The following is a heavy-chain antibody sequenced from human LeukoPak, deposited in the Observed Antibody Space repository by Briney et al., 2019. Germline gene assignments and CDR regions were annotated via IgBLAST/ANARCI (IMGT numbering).Heavy chain of an antibody. V-gene: IGHV1-8*03. J-gene: IGHJ5*02. D-gene: IGHD3-16*01. Sequence: ASVKVSCKASGYTFTSYDINWVRQATGQGLEWMGWMNPNSGNTGYAQKFQGRVTITRNTSINTADMEPSSLRSEATAVYYCARVPSGGDRFDPWGQGTLVTVSS. CDR1: GYTFTSYD. CDR3: ARVPSGGDRFDP. CDR2: MNPNSGNT.